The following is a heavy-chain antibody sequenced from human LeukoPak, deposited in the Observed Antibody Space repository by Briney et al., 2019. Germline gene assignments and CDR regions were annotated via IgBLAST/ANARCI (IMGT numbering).Heavy chain of an antibody. CDR2: MNPNTGGT. J-gene: IGHJ6*03. V-gene: IGHV1-2*02. Sequence: ASVKVSCKASGYTFTAYYMHWVRQAPGQGLEWMGWMNPNTGGTNYAQKFQGRVTMTRDTSISTAYMELSRLRSDDTAVYYCARGWTYSSSWSLFHTYYYYYMDVWGKGTTVTVSS. D-gene: IGHD6-13*01. CDR1: GYTFTAYY. CDR3: ARGWTYSSSWSLFHTYYYYYMDV.